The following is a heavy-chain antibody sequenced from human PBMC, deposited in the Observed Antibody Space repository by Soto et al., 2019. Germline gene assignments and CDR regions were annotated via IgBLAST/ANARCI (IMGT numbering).Heavy chain of an antibody. V-gene: IGHV4-59*01. CDR1: GGSISSYY. D-gene: IGHD3-22*01. CDR2: IYYSGST. Sequence: SETLSLTCTVSGGSISSYYWSWIRQPPGKGLEWIGYIYYSGSTNYNPSLKSRVTISVDTSKNQFSLKLSSVTAADTAVYYCASSPNPDYYDSSGYHYWGQGTLVTVSS. CDR3: ASSPNPDYYDSSGYHY. J-gene: IGHJ4*02.